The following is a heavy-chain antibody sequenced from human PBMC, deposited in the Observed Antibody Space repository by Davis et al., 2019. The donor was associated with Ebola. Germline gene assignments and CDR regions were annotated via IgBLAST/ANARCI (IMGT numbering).Heavy chain of an antibody. Sequence: PSETLSLTCTVSGGSISGFYWNWIRQPAGKGLEWIGRIYTTGNTDYSPSLKSRVTLSVDTSKNQFSLNLTSVTAADTAVYFCARGLGISPYDYYMDVWGKGTTVTVSS. CDR1: GGSISGFY. CDR3: ARGLGISPYDYYMDV. J-gene: IGHJ6*03. V-gene: IGHV4-4*07. CDR2: IYTTGNT. D-gene: IGHD3-3*02.